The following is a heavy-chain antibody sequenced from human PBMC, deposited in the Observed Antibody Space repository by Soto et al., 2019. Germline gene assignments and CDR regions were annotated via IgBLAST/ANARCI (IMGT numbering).Heavy chain of an antibody. CDR1: GFTFSSYS. CDR3: ARADGLLDEFVVEVAGYDY. D-gene: IGHD2-15*01. V-gene: IGHV3-21*01. Sequence: GGSLRLSCAASGFTFSSYSMNWVRQAPGKGLEWVSSISSSSSYIYYADSVKGRFTITRDNAKNSLYLQMNSLRAEDTAVYYCARADGLLDEFVVEVAGYDYWGQGTLVTVSS. J-gene: IGHJ4*02. CDR2: ISSSSSYI.